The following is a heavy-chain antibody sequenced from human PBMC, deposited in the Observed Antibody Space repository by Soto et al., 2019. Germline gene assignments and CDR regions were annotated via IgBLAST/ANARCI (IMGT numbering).Heavy chain of an antibody. CDR2: IRSKAYGGTT. CDR1: GFTFGDYA. J-gene: IGHJ3*02. CDR3: TRDRTRYCTNGVCSDAFDI. Sequence: GGSLRLSCTASGFTFGDYAVSWFRQAPGKGLEWVGFIRSKAYGGTTEYAASVKGRFTISRDDSKSIAYLQMNSLKTEDTAVYYCTRDRTRYCTNGVCSDAFDIWGQGTMVTVSS. V-gene: IGHV3-49*03. D-gene: IGHD2-8*01.